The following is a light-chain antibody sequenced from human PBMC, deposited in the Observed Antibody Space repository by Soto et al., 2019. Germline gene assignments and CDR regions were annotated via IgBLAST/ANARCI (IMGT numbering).Light chain of an antibody. J-gene: IGKJ1*01. Sequence: EIVLTQSPVTLYLSRGERATLSCSASHVVSSSYVAWYQQNPGQAPRLLIYGASRRATGIPDRFSGSGSGTDFTLTISRLEPEDFAVYYCQQYGNSPKTFGQGTKVDIK. CDR3: QQYGNSPKT. V-gene: IGKV3-20*01. CDR1: HVVSSSY. CDR2: GAS.